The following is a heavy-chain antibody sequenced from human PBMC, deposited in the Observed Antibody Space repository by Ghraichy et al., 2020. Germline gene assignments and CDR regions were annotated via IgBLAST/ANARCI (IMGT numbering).Heavy chain of an antibody. CDR1: GGSISSYY. J-gene: IGHJ6*03. CDR2: IYYSGST. CDR3: ARGIRGVSGFNYYYYYYMDV. D-gene: IGHD3-10*01. Sequence: SETLSLTCTVSGGSISSYYWSWIRQPPGKGLEWIGYIYYSGSTNYNPSLKSRLTISVDTSKNQFSLKLSSVTAADTAVYYCARGIRGVSGFNYYYYYYMDVWGKGTTVTVSS. V-gene: IGHV4-59*01.